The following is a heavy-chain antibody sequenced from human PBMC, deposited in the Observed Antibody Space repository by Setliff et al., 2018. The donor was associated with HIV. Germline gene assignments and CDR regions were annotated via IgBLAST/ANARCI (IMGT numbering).Heavy chain of an antibody. CDR1: GGSISGHY. D-gene: IGHD5-12*01. CDR3: ARADSGYDLGELYYFDS. J-gene: IGHJ4*02. V-gene: IGHV4-59*11. Sequence: PSETLSLTCTVSGGSISGHYWSWIRQSPGKGLEYLAFTYHSGSIEYNPSLNSRVTMSVDTSKNQFYLQLTSVTAADTAVYYCARADSGYDLGELYYFDSWGQGTLVTV. CDR2: TYHSGSI.